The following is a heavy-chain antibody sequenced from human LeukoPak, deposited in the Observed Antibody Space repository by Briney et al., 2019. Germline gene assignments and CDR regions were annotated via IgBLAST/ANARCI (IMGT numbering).Heavy chain of an antibody. V-gene: IGHV3-30*18. CDR3: AKDVDFGDGLWYFDF. CDR2: MSYDGSKK. D-gene: IGHD4-17*01. Sequence: PGGSLRLSCAASGFIFNSYGMHWVRQAPGKGLEWVAVMSYDGSKKYYADSVKGRFTISRDNSKNTLYLQMNSVRAEDTAVYFCAKDVDFGDGLWYFDFWGQGTLGTVSS. J-gene: IGHJ4*02. CDR1: GFIFNSYG.